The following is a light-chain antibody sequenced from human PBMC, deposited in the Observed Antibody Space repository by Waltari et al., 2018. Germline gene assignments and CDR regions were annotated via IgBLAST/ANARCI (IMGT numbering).Light chain of an antibody. CDR1: SGHTATI. CDR2: VNSDGSH. V-gene: IGLV4-69*01. CDR3: QTGGHGTWV. J-gene: IGLJ3*02. Sequence: QLVLPQSPSPSASLGPSLTHPCTLSSGHTATITASTQQKPEKGPRYLMKVNSDGSHNQGVKIPDRFSGSSSGAERYLTISSLQSEDEADYYCQTGGHGTWVFGGGTRLTVL.